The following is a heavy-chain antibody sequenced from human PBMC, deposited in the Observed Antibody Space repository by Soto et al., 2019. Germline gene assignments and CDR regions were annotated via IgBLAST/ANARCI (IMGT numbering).Heavy chain of an antibody. CDR1: GYTCTIYG. CDR2: ISAYNGNT. Sequence: QVQLVQSGAEVKKPGASVKVSCKASGYTCTIYGISGVRQAPGQGLEWMGWISAYNGNTNYAQKLQGRVTMTTDTSTSTAYMELRSLRSDDTAVYYCATLGYCSGGSCDREYYFDYWGQGTLVTVSS. V-gene: IGHV1-18*01. J-gene: IGHJ4*02. CDR3: ATLGYCSGGSCDREYYFDY. D-gene: IGHD2-15*01.